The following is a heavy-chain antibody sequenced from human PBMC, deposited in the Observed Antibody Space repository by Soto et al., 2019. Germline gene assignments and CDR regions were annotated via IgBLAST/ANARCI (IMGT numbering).Heavy chain of an antibody. CDR1: GYSISAYY. D-gene: IGHD3-10*01. Sequence: ASVKFFCKASGYSISAYYIHWVRQAPGQGLEWMGWIDPKNGGTVSAQKFQGRLTMTRDTSISTVYMDLSGLTSDDTALYYCGRDDYGIFPYWGQGSLVTVSS. J-gene: IGHJ4*02. CDR2: IDPKNGGT. CDR3: GRDDYGIFPY. V-gene: IGHV1-2*02.